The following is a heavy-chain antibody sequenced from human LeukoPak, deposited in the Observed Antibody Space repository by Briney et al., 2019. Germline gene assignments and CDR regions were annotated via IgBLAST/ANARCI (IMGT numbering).Heavy chain of an antibody. CDR2: IYFSGST. CDR3: ARDSGTTGEVKFDP. J-gene: IGHJ5*02. V-gene: IGHV4-38-2*02. D-gene: IGHD3-10*01. Sequence: PSETLSLTCTVSGYSITSGYYWGWIRQPPGKGLEWIGSIYFSGSTDYNPSLKSRVTMSVDSSKTQFSLKLSSVTAADTAIYYCARDSGTTGEVKFDPWGQGTLVTVSS. CDR1: GYSITSGYY.